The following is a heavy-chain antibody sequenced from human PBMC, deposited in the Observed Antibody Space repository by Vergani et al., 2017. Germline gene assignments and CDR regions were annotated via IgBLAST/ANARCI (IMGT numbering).Heavy chain of an antibody. J-gene: IGHJ4*02. V-gene: IGHV4-39*01. CDR2: IYYSGST. CDR1: GGSISSSSYY. CDR3: ARQPHLRAALHFDY. Sequence: QLQLQESGPGLVKPSETLSLTCTVSGGSISSSSYYWGWIRQPPGKGLEWIGSIYYSGSTYYNPSLKGRVTISVDTSKNQFSLKLSSVTAADTAVYYCARQPHLRAALHFDYWGQGTLVTVSS. D-gene: IGHD6-6*01.